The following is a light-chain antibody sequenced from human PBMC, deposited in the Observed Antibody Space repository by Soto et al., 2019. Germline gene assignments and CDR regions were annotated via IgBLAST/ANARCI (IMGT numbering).Light chain of an antibody. V-gene: IGKV1-5*03. CDR1: QSINSW. CDR2: KAS. Sequence: DIQMTQSPSTLSASVGDRVTITCRATQSINSWLAWYQQKAGKAPKLLIYKASSLQSGVPSRFSGSGSGTEFTLTISSLQPEDFASYYCQQYSSYPATFGGGTKVEIK. J-gene: IGKJ4*01. CDR3: QQYSSYPAT.